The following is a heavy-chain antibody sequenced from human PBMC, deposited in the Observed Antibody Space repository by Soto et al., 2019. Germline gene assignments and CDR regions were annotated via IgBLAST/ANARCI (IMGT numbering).Heavy chain of an antibody. V-gene: IGHV3-7*01. CDR3: AREVNPHAFDI. D-gene: IGHD2-21*01. Sequence: GGSLRLSCAASGFNFSSYWMSWVRQAPGKGLEWVANIKQDGSEKYYVDSVKGRFTISRDNAKNSLYLQMNSLRAEDTAVYYCAREVNPHAFDIWGQGTMVTVSS. CDR1: GFNFSSYW. J-gene: IGHJ3*02. CDR2: IKQDGSEK.